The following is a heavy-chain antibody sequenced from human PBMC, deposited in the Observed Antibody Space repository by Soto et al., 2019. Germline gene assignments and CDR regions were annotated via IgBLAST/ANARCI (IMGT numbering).Heavy chain of an antibody. D-gene: IGHD6-6*01. CDR3: ARQRAPSAARPFDYYGMDV. CDR2: IYPGDSDT. J-gene: IGHJ6*02. V-gene: IGHV5-51*01. Sequence: PGESLKISCKGSGYSFTSYWIGWVRQMPGKGLEWMGIIYPGDSDTRYSPSFQGQVTISADKSISTAYLQWSSLKASDTAMYYCARQRAPSAARPFDYYGMDVWGQGTTVTVSS. CDR1: GYSFTSYW.